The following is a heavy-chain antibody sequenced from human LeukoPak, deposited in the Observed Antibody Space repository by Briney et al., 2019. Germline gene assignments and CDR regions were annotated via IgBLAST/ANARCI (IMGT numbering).Heavy chain of an antibody. D-gene: IGHD3-10*01. CDR2: MNPNSGNT. CDR3: AREGWNTYYYGSGNSYWFDP. V-gene: IGHV1-8*01. J-gene: IGHJ5*02. Sequence: GASVKVSCKASGYTFASYDINWVRQATGQGLEWMGWMNPNSGNTGYAQKFQGRVTMTRNTSISTAYMELSSLRSEDTAVYYCAREGWNTYYYGSGNSYWFDPWGQGTLVTVSS. CDR1: GYTFASYD.